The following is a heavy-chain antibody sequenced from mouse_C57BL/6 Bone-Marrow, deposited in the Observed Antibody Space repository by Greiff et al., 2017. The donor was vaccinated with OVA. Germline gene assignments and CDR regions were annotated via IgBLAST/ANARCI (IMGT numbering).Heavy chain of an antibody. CDR2: ISSGGDYI. Sequence: DVMLVESGEGLVKPGGSLKLSCAASGFTFSSYAMSWVRQTPEKRLEWVAYISSGGDYIYYADTVKGRFTISRDNARNTLYLQMSSLKSEDTAMYYCTREGLVPPDYWGQGTTLTVSS. J-gene: IGHJ2*01. CDR3: TREGLVPPDY. CDR1: GFTFSSYA. V-gene: IGHV5-9-1*02.